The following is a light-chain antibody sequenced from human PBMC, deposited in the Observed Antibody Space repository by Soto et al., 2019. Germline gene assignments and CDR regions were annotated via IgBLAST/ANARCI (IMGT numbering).Light chain of an antibody. CDR3: QQLNGYQLA. CDR1: QAISTY. J-gene: IGKJ4*01. V-gene: IGKV1-9*01. CDR2: SAS. Sequence: DIQLTQSPSFLSASVGDTVTITCRASQAISTYLAWYQQKPGKVPKLLIRSASTLQSGVPPRFSGGGSGTEFTLTISTLQPDDSGIYYCQQLNGYQLAFGGGTNVEIK.